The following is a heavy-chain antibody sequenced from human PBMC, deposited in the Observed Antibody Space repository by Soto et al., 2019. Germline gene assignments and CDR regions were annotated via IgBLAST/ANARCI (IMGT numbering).Heavy chain of an antibody. D-gene: IGHD5-12*01. CDR1: GFTFSSYS. CDR3: ARTFAGEYDYDDY. J-gene: IGHJ4*02. V-gene: IGHV3-21*01. Sequence: PGGSLRLSCAASGFTFSSYSMNWVRQAPGEGLEWVSSISSSSSYIYYADSVKGRFTISRDNAKNSLYLQMNSLRAEDTAVYYCARTFAGEYDYDDYWGQGTLVTVSS. CDR2: ISSSSSYI.